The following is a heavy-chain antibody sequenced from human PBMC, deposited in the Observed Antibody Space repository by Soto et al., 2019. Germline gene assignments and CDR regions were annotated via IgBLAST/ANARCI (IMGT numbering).Heavy chain of an antibody. CDR2: IKQDGSDK. Sequence: GGSLRLSCAASGFTFSNWWMNWVRQAPGKGLEWVANIKQDGSDKYYVDSVKGRFTISRDNAKNSLYLQMNNLRAEDTAIYYCTRVSLRVDNDCWGQGTLVTVSS. V-gene: IGHV3-7*01. CDR1: GFTFSNWW. J-gene: IGHJ4*02. CDR3: TRVSLRVDNDC. D-gene: IGHD2-15*01.